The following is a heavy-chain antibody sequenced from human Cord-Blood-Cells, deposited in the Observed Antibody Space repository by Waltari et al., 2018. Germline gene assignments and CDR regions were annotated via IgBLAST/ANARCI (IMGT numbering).Heavy chain of an antibody. D-gene: IGHD3-3*01. CDR3: ARSANDFWSGYYFDY. CDR1: GGPISSSSYY. V-gene: IGHV4-39*01. Sequence: QLQLQESGPGLVKPSETLSLTCTVPGGPISSSSYYWGWIRQPPGKGLEWIGSIYYCGSTYYNPSLKSRVTISVDTSKNQFSLKLSSVTAADTAVYYCARSANDFWSGYYFDYWGQGTLVTVSS. CDR2: IYYCGST. J-gene: IGHJ4*02.